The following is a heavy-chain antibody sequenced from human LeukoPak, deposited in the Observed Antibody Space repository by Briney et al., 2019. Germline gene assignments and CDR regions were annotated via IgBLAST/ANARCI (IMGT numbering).Heavy chain of an antibody. D-gene: IGHD2-15*01. CDR1: GYTFTSYG. CDR3: ARGPRYCSGGSCLTDY. V-gene: IGHV1-18*01. CDR2: ISAYNGNT. J-gene: IGHJ4*02. Sequence: ASVKVSCKASGYTFTSYGISWVRQAPGQGLEWMGWISAYNGNTNYAQKLRGRVTVTTDTSTSTAYMELRSLRSDDTAVYYCARGPRYCSGGSCLTDYWGQGTLVTVSS.